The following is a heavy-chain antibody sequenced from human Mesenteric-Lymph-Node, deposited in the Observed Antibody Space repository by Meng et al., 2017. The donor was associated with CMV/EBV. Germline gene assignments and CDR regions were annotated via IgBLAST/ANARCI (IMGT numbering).Heavy chain of an antibody. CDR2: LSHDGSKI. CDR3: ARGGDFWSGFYDAFDF. Sequence: GGSLRLSCAASGFIFSNYVIHWVRQAPGKGLEWVAVLSHDGSKIHYADSVMGRFTISRDNSEKTVYLQMNSLRPDDTAVYYCARGGDFWSGFYDAFDFWGQGTMVTVSS. J-gene: IGHJ3*01. D-gene: IGHD3-3*01. V-gene: IGHV3-30-3*01. CDR1: GFIFSNYV.